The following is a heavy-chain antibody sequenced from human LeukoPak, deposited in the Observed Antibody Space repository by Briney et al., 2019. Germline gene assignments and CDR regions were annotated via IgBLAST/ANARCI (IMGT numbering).Heavy chain of an antibody. D-gene: IGHD2-15*01. V-gene: IGHV4-30-4*01. CDR1: GGSISSGDYY. CDR2: IYYSGRT. J-gene: IGHJ4*02. CDR3: ARAPVGFCSAVTCKRYFDY. Sequence: SETLSLTCTVSGGSISSGDYYWSWIRQPPGKGLEWIGYIYYSGRTSYNPSLKSRVSMSVDTSKNQFSLKLSSVTAADTAVYYCARAPVGFCSAVTCKRYFDYWGQGTLVTVSS.